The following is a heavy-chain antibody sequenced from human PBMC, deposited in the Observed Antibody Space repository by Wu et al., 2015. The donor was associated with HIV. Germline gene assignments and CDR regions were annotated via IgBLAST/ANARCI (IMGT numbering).Heavy chain of an antibody. J-gene: IGHJ5*02. Sequence: QVQLVQSGLEVKKTGASVKVSCKASGYTFSDYAISWVRQAPGEGLRWMAWISGYGGKPNYAQKFQGRVTMTRDTSISTAYMELSRLRSDDAAVYYCARATVAGNWFDPWGQGTLVTVSS. CDR2: ISGYGGKP. D-gene: IGHD6-19*01. CDR1: GYTFSDYA. V-gene: IGHV1-18*01. CDR3: ARATVAGNWFDP.